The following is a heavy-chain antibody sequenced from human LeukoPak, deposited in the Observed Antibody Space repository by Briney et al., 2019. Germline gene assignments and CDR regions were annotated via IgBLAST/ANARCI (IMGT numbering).Heavy chain of an antibody. CDR1: GFTFRSYG. J-gene: IGHJ4*02. V-gene: IGHV3-48*01. CDR3: ARGFYTPDY. CDR2: ISTGSTTI. Sequence: PGGSLRLSCAVSGFTFRSYGMNWVRQAPGKGLEWVSYISTGSTTISYADSVKGRFTISRDNAKSSLYLEVNSLRAEDTAMYYCARGFYTPDYWGQGTLVTVSS.